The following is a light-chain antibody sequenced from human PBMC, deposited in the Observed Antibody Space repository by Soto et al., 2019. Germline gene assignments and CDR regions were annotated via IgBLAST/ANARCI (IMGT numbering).Light chain of an antibody. CDR2: EVS. V-gene: IGKV2D-29*02. CDR1: QSLLHITGETF. CDR3: MQSTQLPPT. J-gene: IGKJ5*01. Sequence: DVVMTQTPLSLSVAPGQPASISCKSSQSLLHITGETFLFWYLQKPGQSPQLLIYEVSTRVSGVPDRFSSSGSGTDFTLEISRLETADVGIYYCMQSTQLPPTFGQGTRLGIE.